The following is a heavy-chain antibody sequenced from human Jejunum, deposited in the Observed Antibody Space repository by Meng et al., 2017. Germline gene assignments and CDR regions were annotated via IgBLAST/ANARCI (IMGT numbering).Heavy chain of an antibody. Sequence: GESLKISCAASGFGFSTYAMHWVRQAPGKGLECVTSISYDGSNKYYADSVKGRFTISRDNSKNTLYLQMNSLRTEDTAIYYCARDSFEYYYDSSSPCFDYWGQGTLVTVSS. CDR3: ARDSFEYYYDSSSPCFDY. CDR1: GFGFSTYA. J-gene: IGHJ4*02. D-gene: IGHD3-22*01. V-gene: IGHV3-30*01. CDR2: ISYDGSNK.